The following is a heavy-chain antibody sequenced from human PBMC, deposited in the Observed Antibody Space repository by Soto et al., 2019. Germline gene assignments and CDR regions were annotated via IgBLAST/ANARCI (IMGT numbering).Heavy chain of an antibody. D-gene: IGHD1-26*01. CDR2: IYYSGST. J-gene: IGHJ3*02. V-gene: IGHV4-59*01. Sequence: SETLSLTCTVSGGSISSYYWSWIRQPPGKGLEWIGYIYYSGSTNYNPSLKSRVTISVDTSKNQFSLKLSSVTAADTAVYYCARRVGATDAFDIWGQGTMVTVSS. CDR1: GGSISSYY. CDR3: ARRVGATDAFDI.